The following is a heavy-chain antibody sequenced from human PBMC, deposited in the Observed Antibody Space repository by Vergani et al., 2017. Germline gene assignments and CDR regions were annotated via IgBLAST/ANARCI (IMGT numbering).Heavy chain of an antibody. J-gene: IGHJ4*02. CDR3: AKQYVGTSDG. CDR1: GFTFSSDG. Sequence: QMQLVESGGGVIQPGGSLRLSCAASGFTFSSDGMQWVRQAPGKGLEWGAIIDFKGNDAYYTDSVRGRFIISSNNSKNTLYLQMNSLRVEDTALYYCAKQYVGTSDGGGQGTLVTV. V-gene: IGHV3-30*02. D-gene: IGHD1-26*01. CDR2: IDFKGNDA.